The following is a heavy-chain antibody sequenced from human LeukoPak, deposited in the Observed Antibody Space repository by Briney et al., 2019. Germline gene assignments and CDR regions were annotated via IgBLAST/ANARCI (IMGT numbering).Heavy chain of an antibody. D-gene: IGHD6-6*01. J-gene: IGHJ6*02. V-gene: IGHV3-23*01. Sequence: GGSLRLSCAASGFTFSSSAMSWVRQAPGKGLEWVSAISGSGRNTYYADSVKGRFTVSRDNSKNTLYLQMNSLRAEDTAVYYCAKDRRDYYGMDVWGQGTTVTVSS. CDR1: GFTFSSSA. CDR2: ISGSGRNT. CDR3: AKDRRDYYGMDV.